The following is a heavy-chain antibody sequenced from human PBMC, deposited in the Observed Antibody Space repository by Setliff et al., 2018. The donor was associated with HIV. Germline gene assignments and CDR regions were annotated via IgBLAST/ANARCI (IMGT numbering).Heavy chain of an antibody. CDR2: INPNGGGK. V-gene: IGHV1-46*01. D-gene: IGHD2-21*02. CDR3: ARERVVTAVNYYYGMDV. J-gene: IGHJ6*02. Sequence: GASVKVSCKASGYIFTTYYLHWVRQAPGQGLEWMGVINPNGGGKTYAQKFQGRVTMTRDTSTSTVYMEMSSLTSDDTAVYYCARERVVTAVNYYYGMDVWGQGTTVTVSS. CDR1: GYIFTTYY.